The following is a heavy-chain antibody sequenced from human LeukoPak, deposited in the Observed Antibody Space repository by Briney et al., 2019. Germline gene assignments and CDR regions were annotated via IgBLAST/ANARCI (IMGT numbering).Heavy chain of an antibody. J-gene: IGHJ4*02. Sequence: PSETLSLTCTVSGGSISSYYWSWIRQPPGKGLEWIGNIYYSGSTNYNPSLKSRVTISVDTSKNQFSLNLRSVTAADTAVFYCARDLTGRSDYWGQGTLVTVSS. CDR3: ARDLTGRSDY. D-gene: IGHD3-9*01. CDR1: GGSISSYY. V-gene: IGHV4-59*01. CDR2: IYYSGST.